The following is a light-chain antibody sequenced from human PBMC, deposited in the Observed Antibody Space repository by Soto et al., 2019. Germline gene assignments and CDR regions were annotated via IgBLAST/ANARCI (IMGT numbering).Light chain of an antibody. Sequence: DVLMTQTPLPLSVGPGQPSSISGEASQSVLHITGETFLFWYLQKPGQSPQLLIYEVSTRVSGVPDRFSGSGSGTDFTLEISRKETDDVVNYNSIPSPRPPPPFAQGTRLEIK. CDR3: IPSPRPPPP. J-gene: IGKJ5*01. V-gene: IGKV2D-29*02. CDR2: EVS. CDR1: QSVLHITGETF.